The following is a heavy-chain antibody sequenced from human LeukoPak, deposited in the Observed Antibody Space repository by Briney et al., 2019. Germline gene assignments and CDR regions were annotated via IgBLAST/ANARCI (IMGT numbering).Heavy chain of an antibody. V-gene: IGHV3-21*01. Sequence: GGYLRLSCAASGFTFSNYNMNWVRQTPGKGLEWVSSITSSSMYIYYADSVKGRFTISRDNAKNSLSLQMNSLRAEDTAVYYCARDPYNGNYGDSYYYFMDAWGKGTTVTISS. CDR2: ITSSSMYI. J-gene: IGHJ6*03. CDR3: ARDPYNGNYGDSYYYFMDA. CDR1: GFTFSNYN. D-gene: IGHD1-26*01.